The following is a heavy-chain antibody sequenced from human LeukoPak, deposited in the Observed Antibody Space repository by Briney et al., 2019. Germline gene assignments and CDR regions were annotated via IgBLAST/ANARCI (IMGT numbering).Heavy chain of an antibody. CDR2: INHSGST. Sequence: SETLSLTCAVYGGSFSGCSWSWIRQPPGKGLEWIGEINHSGSTNNNPSLKSRVTISVDTSKNQFSLKLSSVTAADTAVYYCARTILYGNWFDPWGQGTLVTVSS. CDR3: ARTILYGNWFDP. V-gene: IGHV4-34*01. J-gene: IGHJ5*02. CDR1: GGSFSGCS. D-gene: IGHD2-15*01.